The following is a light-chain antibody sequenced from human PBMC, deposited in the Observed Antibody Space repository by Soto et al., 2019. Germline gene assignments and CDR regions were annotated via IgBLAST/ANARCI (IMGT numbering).Light chain of an antibody. CDR1: QSVSSTF. CDR3: QQYGTSPRVT. CDR2: GAS. J-gene: IGKJ1*01. V-gene: IGKV3-20*01. Sequence: DIVLTQSPGTLSLSPGERATLSCRASQSVSSTFFAWYQQKPGQAPRLLMFGASNRATGIPDRFSGSGSGTDFTLTISRLEPEDFAMYYCQQYGTSPRVTFGQGTKVEVK.